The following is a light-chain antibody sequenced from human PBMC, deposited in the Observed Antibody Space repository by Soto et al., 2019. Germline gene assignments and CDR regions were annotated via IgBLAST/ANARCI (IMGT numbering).Light chain of an antibody. Sequence: QSALTQPASVSGSPGQSITISCTGTSSDVGGYDYVSWYQQHPGKAPKLMIYDVSTRPSGISNRFSGSKSGNTASLTISGLQAEDEAEYYCSSYTSSNTLVFGGGTKLTV. CDR1: SSDVGGYDY. CDR3: SSYTSSNTLV. V-gene: IGLV2-14*01. J-gene: IGLJ2*01. CDR2: DVS.